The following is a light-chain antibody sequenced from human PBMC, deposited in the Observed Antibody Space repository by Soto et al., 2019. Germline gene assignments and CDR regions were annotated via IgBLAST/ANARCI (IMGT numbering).Light chain of an antibody. CDR1: QSVSSN. CDR3: QQYNNWPRT. V-gene: IGKV3-15*01. J-gene: IGKJ1*01. CDR2: GAS. Sequence: EIVMTQSPATLSVSPGERATLSCRASQSVSSNLAWYQQKPGHAPRLLLYGASTRATGIPARFSGSGSGTEFPLTISSLQSEDFAVYYCQQYNNWPRTFGQGTTVEIK.